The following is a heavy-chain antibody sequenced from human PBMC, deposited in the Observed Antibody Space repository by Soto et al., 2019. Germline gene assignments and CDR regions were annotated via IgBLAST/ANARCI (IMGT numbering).Heavy chain of an antibody. D-gene: IGHD2-2*01. CDR2: LYYDGSI. V-gene: IGHV3-53*01. J-gene: IGHJ6*02. Sequence: GGSLRLSCAASGVTVSSNCMIWVRQSQGKGLEWVSVLYYDGSIYYADSVRGRLTISRDNSKNTLYLHMNSLRTEDTAVYYCARKPPGAVQGWAYGMDVWGRGTTVTVSS. CDR1: GVTVSSNC. CDR3: ARKPPGAVQGWAYGMDV.